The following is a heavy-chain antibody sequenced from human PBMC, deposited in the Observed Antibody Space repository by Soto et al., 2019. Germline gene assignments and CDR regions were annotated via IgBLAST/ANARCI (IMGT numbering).Heavy chain of an antibody. Sequence: QVQLGESGGGVVQPGRSLRLSCAASGFTFSSYAMHWVRQAPGKGLEWVTIISYDGSNRYYADSVKGRFTISRDNSKNTLFIQMNSLRSEDTAVYYCARAGTAQHTFDYWGQGTAVTVSS. CDR2: ISYDGSNR. CDR1: GFTFSSYA. J-gene: IGHJ4*02. CDR3: ARAGTAQHTFDY. D-gene: IGHD1-1*01. V-gene: IGHV3-30-3*01.